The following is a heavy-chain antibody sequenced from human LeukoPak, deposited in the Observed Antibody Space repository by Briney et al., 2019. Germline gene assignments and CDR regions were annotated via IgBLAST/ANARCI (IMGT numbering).Heavy chain of an antibody. CDR3: MRDRDVYDSHGPFDY. CDR2: INPNTGGT. J-gene: IGHJ4*02. V-gene: IGHV1-2*06. Sequence: ASVKVSCXTSGYTFTNYFIHWVRQAPGQGLELMGRINPNTGGTNAVEKFQGRVAMTRDTSTSTVYMELYGLKSDDTAVYYRMRDRDVYDSHGPFDYWGQGTLVTVSS. CDR1: GYTFTNYF. D-gene: IGHD3-22*01.